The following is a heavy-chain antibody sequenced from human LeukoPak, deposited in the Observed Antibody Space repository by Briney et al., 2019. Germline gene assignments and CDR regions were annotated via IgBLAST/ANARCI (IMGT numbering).Heavy chain of an antibody. J-gene: IGHJ4*02. V-gene: IGHV3-7*01. CDR1: GFTFSSYW. CDR2: IKQDGSDK. CDR3: ARVIVVTATPYYFDY. D-gene: IGHD2-21*02. Sequence: GGSLRLSCATSGFTFSSYWMTWVRQAPGKGLEWVADIKQDGSDKYYVDSVKGRFTISRDNAKNSLYLQMNSLRAEDTAVFYCARVIVVTATPYYFDYWGQGTLVTVSS.